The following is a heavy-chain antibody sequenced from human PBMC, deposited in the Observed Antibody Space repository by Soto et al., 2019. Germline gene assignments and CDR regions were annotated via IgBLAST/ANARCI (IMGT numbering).Heavy chain of an antibody. Sequence: QLLESGPGLVKPSETLSLTCTVSGGSISSSSYYWGWIRQAPGKGLEWIGNIYYSGSTYYNPSLKSRVTISVDTSKNQFSLRLGSGTAADTAVYYGASRRVVRIDYWGQGSLVTSPQ. J-gene: IGHJ4*02. CDR1: GGSISSSSYY. V-gene: IGHV4-39*01. CDR3: ASRRVVRIDY. CDR2: IYYSGST. D-gene: IGHD3-22*01.